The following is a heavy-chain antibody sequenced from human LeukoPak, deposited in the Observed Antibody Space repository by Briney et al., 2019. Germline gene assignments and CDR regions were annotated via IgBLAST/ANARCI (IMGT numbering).Heavy chain of an antibody. CDR2: ISSSGSTI. CDR1: RFTVSSNY. CDR3: ARGGIVYYYGSGNYYMDV. D-gene: IGHD3-10*01. Sequence: GGSLRLSCAASRFTVSSNYMTWVRQAPGKGLEWVSYISSSGSTIYYADSVKGRFTISRDNAKNSLYLQMNSLRAEDTAVYYCARGGIVYYYGSGNYYMDVWGKGTTVTISS. V-gene: IGHV3-11*01. J-gene: IGHJ6*03.